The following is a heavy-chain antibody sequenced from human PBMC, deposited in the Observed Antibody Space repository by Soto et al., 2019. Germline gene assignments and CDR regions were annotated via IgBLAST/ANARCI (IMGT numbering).Heavy chain of an antibody. V-gene: IGHV3-23*01. CDR3: AGWNYDY. J-gene: IGHJ4*02. CDR1: GFTFRSYG. Sequence: LSLSCAASGFTFRSYGMMWVRQAPGKGLEWVSAISQSAGGNTYYADSVKGRFTISRDDSTNTLYLQMDSLSPEDTGQYYCAGWNYDYWGQGTQVTVSS. D-gene: IGHD1-7*01. CDR2: ISQSAGGNT.